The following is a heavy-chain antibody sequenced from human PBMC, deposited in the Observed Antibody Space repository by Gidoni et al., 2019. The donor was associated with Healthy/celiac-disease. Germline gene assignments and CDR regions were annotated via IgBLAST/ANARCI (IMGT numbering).Heavy chain of an antibody. J-gene: IGHJ4*02. D-gene: IGHD2-8*01. CDR2: IYTSGST. CDR3: ARILYHYCTNGVCYQDNYYFDY. CDR1: GGSISSYY. Sequence: QVQLQESGPGLVKPSETLSLTCTVPGGSISSYYWSWIRQPAGKGLEWIGRIYTSGSTNYNPSLKSRVTMSVDTSKNQFSLKLSSVTAADTAVYYCARILYHYCTNGVCYQDNYYFDYWGQGTLVTVSS. V-gene: IGHV4-4*07.